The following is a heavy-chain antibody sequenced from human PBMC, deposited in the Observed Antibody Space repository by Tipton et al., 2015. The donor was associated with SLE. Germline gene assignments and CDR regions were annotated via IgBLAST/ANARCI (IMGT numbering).Heavy chain of an antibody. J-gene: IGHJ4*02. CDR1: GGSITSTNYY. CDR2: ISFSGVT. Sequence: TLSLTCTVSGGSITSTNYYWGWIRQPPGKGLEWIGTISFSGVTSYNPSLESRVTISVDTSKNQLSLKLSSVTAADTAVYYCARHDYTFITGTTVFDYWGQGTLVTVSS. D-gene: IGHD1-14*01. CDR3: ARHDYTFITGTTVFDY. V-gene: IGHV4-39*01.